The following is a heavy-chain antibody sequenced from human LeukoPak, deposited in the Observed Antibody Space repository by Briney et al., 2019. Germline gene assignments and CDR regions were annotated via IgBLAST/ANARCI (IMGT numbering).Heavy chain of an antibody. CDR1: GYSINSGFY. CDR3: ASRYKVAGGNFDD. Sequence: SETLSLTCAVSGYSINSGFYWGWIRQSRGKGLEWIATIFNTGSTYYAPSLKSRVSISVDASKNQFSLRLTSVTAADTAVYYCASRYKVAGGNFDDWGQGTQVTVSS. J-gene: IGHJ4*02. D-gene: IGHD6-19*01. CDR2: IFNTGST. V-gene: IGHV4-38-2*01.